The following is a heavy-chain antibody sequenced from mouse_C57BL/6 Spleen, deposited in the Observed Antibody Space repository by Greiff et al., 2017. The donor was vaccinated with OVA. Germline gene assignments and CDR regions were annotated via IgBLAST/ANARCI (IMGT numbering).Heavy chain of an antibody. D-gene: IGHD2-3*01. CDR3: ARDGDGYSL. CDR2: ISYDGSN. V-gene: IGHV3-6*01. CDR1: GYSITSGYY. J-gene: IGHJ2*01. Sequence: EVQLVESGPGLVKPSQSLSLTCSVTGYSITSGYYWNWIRQFPGNKLEWMGYISYDGSNNYNPSLKNRISITRDTSKNQFSLKLNSVTTEDTATYYCARDGDGYSLWGQGTTLTVSS.